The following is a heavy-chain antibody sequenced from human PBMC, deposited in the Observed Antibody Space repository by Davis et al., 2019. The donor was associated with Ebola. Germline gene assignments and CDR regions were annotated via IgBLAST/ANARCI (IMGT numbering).Heavy chain of an antibody. CDR1: GFTFSSYW. V-gene: IGHV3-74*01. Sequence: GESLKISCAASGFTFSSYWMHWVRQAPGKGLVWVSRINSDGSTTSYADSVKGRFTISSDNAKNTLYLQMNSLRAEDTAVYYCAKAGHCGNYCSSDSWGQGTLVTVSS. CDR3: AKAGHCGNYCSSDS. D-gene: IGHD1-26*01. J-gene: IGHJ4*02. CDR2: INSDGSTT.